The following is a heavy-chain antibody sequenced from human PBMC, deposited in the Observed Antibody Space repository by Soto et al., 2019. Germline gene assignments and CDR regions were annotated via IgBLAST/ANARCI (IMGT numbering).Heavy chain of an antibody. V-gene: IGHV3-30*18. D-gene: IGHD2-2*01. CDR2: ISYDGSNK. Sequence: QVQLVESGGGVVQPGRSLRLSCAASGFTFNTYGMHWVRQSPGKGLEWVAVISYDGSNKYYADSVKGRLTISRDNSKNTLYLQMNSLRAEDTAVYYCAKGQHCSSTSCYFYYYSMDVWGQGTTVAVSS. CDR1: GFTFNTYG. J-gene: IGHJ6*02. CDR3: AKGQHCSSTSCYFYYYSMDV.